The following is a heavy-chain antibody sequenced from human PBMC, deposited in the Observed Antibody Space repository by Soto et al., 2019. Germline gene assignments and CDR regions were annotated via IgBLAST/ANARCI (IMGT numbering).Heavy chain of an antibody. CDR1: GFIFSAYS. Sequence: PGGSLRLSCAASGFIFSAYSMNWVRQAPGKGLEWVSYISSSSSTIYYADSVKGRFTISRDNAKNSLYLQMNSLRDEDTAVYYCARVYYYDSSGYYYVVGDYYYGMDVWGQGTTVTVSS. V-gene: IGHV3-48*02. CDR3: ARVYYYDSSGYYYVVGDYYYGMDV. CDR2: ISSSSSTI. D-gene: IGHD3-22*01. J-gene: IGHJ6*02.